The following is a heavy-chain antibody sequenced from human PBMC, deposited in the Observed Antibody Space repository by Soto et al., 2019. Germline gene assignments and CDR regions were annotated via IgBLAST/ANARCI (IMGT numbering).Heavy chain of an antibody. J-gene: IGHJ6*02. V-gene: IGHV3-11*01. CDR1: GFSFSDYY. D-gene: IGHD3-10*01. Sequence: QMQLVQSGGGLVKPGGSLRLSCAASGFSFSDYYMSWIRRAPGKGLEWVSYIGASGSPIYFGDSVKGRFSISRDNTNNSLYLHMNSLRPDDTAVYYCARGTYGMDVWGQGTTVIVSS. CDR3: ARGTYGMDV. CDR2: IGASGSPI.